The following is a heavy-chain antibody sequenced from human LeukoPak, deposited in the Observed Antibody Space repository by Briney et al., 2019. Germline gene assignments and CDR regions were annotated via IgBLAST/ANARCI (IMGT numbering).Heavy chain of an antibody. Sequence: TSETLSLTCAVYGGSFSGYYWSWIRQPPGKGLEWIGYIYYSGSTNYNPSLKSRVTISVDTSKNQFSLKLSSVTAADTAVYYCARDSYDSSGYYPFDYWGQGTLVTVSS. D-gene: IGHD3-22*01. J-gene: IGHJ4*02. V-gene: IGHV4-59*01. CDR1: GGSFSGYY. CDR2: IYYSGST. CDR3: ARDSYDSSGYYPFDY.